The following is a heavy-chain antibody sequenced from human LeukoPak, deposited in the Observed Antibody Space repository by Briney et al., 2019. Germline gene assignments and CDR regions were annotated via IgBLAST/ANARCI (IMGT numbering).Heavy chain of an antibody. CDR3: TRDSGRFCLDY. V-gene: IGHV3-7*01. CDR2: IKEDGSET. D-gene: IGHD6-19*01. CDR1: GFTFSTSW. J-gene: IGHJ4*02. Sequence: PGGSLRLSCAASGFTFSTSWMNWIRQAPGKGLEWVASIKEDGSETYYADSVKGRFTVSRDNAKKSLFLQMSSLRVEDTAVYYCTRDSGRFCLDYWGQGVLVTVSS.